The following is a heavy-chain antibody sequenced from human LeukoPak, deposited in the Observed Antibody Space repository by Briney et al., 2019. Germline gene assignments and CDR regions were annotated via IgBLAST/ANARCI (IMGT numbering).Heavy chain of an antibody. J-gene: IGHJ4*02. D-gene: IGHD6-13*01. CDR1: GYTFTGYY. CDR3: ARDLWVAAAGRGEDDY. V-gene: IGHV1-2*06. Sequence: ASVKAPCKASGYTFTGYYMHRVRQAPGQGLEWMVRINPNRGGTNYAQKLQGRVTMTRDTSISTAYMELSRLRSDDTAVYYCARDLWVAAAGRGEDDYWGQGTLVTVSS. CDR2: INPNRGGT.